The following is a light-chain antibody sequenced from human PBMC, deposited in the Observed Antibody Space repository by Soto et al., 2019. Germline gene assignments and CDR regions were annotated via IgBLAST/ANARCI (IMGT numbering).Light chain of an antibody. CDR1: QSVSSSY. V-gene: IGKV3-20*01. CDR3: QQYGSSPLT. J-gene: IGKJ4*01. CDR2: GAS. Sequence: EIGLTQSPGTLSLSPGERATLSCRASQSVSSSYLAWYQQKLGQAPRLLIYGASSRATGIPDRFSGSESGTSFTLTISSLEAEDFAVYYCQQYGSSPLTLGGGTKVEIK.